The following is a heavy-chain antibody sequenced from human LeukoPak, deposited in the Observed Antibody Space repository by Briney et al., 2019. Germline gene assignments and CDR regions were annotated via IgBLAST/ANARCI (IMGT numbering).Heavy chain of an antibody. D-gene: IGHD2-2*02. CDR3: AKGKDLYGAIDI. Sequence: GGSLRLSCAASGFTFSSYGMHWVRQAPGKGLEWVAFIRYDGSNKYYADSVKGRFTISRDTSKNTVFLQMDNLRVEDTALYYCAKGKDLYGAIDIWGQGTMVTVCS. CDR1: GFTFSSYG. CDR2: IRYDGSNK. J-gene: IGHJ3*02. V-gene: IGHV3-30*02.